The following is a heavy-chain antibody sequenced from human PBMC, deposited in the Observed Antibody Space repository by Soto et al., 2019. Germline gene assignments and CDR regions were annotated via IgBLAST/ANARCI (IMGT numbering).Heavy chain of an antibody. D-gene: IGHD6-19*01. Sequence: SETLSLTCTVSGGSISPYYWSWIRQPPGKGLERIGYVYYSGNTNYNPSLESRVTISVDTSRNRFSLKLSSVTAADTAVYYCARENRRGWLVYGMDVWGQGTTVTVSS. V-gene: IGHV4-59*12. CDR3: ARENRRGWLVYGMDV. CDR2: VYYSGNT. CDR1: GGSISPYY. J-gene: IGHJ6*02.